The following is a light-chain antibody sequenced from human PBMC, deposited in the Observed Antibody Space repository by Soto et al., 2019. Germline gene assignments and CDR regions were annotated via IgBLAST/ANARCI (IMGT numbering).Light chain of an antibody. CDR1: SSDVGGYNY. J-gene: IGLJ1*01. V-gene: IGLV2-14*01. CDR3: SSYTSSSLYV. Sequence: QSALTQPASVSGSPGQSITISCTGTSSDVGGYNYVSWYQQHPGKAPKLMIYDVSNRPSGVSNRFSGSKSGNTASLTIPGPQAEDEADYYCSSYTSSSLYVFGTGTKVTVL. CDR2: DVS.